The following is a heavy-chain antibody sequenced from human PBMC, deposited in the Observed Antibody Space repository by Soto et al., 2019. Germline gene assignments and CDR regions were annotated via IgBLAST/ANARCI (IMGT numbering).Heavy chain of an antibody. CDR3: AREAARGSDL. CDR1: GFIFSDYS. D-gene: IGHD6-25*01. J-gene: IGHJ5*02. V-gene: IGHV3-48*02. CDR2: ISTSGTTM. Sequence: EVQLVQSGGGSVQPGGSLRLSCTASGFIFSDYSMNWVRQAPGKGLEWVSYISTSGTTMYYADSVKGRITISRDNAKKSLCLQMTSLRDDDTGVYFCAREAARGSDLWGQVTQVSVSS.